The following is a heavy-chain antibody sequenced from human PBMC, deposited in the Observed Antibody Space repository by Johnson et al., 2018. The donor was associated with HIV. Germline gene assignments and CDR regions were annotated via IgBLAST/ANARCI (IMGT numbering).Heavy chain of an antibody. D-gene: IGHD1-26*01. Sequence: VQLVESGGGVVQPGRSLRLSCAASGFTFRSYAMHWVRQAPGQGLEWVAVIWYDGSNKYYADSVKGRFTISRENAKNSLYLQMNSLRAGDTAVYYCARSRERGDAYDIWGQGTMVNVST. V-gene: IGHV3-33*08. CDR3: ARSRERGDAYDI. CDR2: IWYDGSNK. J-gene: IGHJ3*02. CDR1: GFTFRSYA.